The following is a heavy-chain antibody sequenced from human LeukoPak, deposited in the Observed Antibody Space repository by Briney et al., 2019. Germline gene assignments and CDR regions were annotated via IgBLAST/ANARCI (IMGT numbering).Heavy chain of an antibody. Sequence: GGVLRLSCSASGFTFDDHAMHWVRQAPGKGLEWVSLISWNAGGKYYADSVKGRFTISRDNSKNSLYLQMNSLRTEDTALYYCARADVFADNRLDYWGLGTLVTVSS. D-gene: IGHD3-10*02. CDR1: GFTFDDHA. CDR3: ARADVFADNRLDY. CDR2: ISWNAGGK. V-gene: IGHV3-43*01. J-gene: IGHJ4*02.